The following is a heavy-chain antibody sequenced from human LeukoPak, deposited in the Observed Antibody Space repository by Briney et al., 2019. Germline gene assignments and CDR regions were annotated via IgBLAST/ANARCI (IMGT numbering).Heavy chain of an antibody. CDR1: GGTFSSYA. CDR2: IIPIFGTA. J-gene: IGHJ4*02. CDR3: ARGPPSVVVPAATHFDY. D-gene: IGHD2-2*01. Sequence: SVKVSCKASGGTFSSYAISWVRQAPGQGLEWMGGIIPIFGTANYAQKFQGRVTITADESTSTAYMELSSLRSEDTAVYYCARGPPSVVVPAATHFDYWGQGTLVTVSS. V-gene: IGHV1-69*13.